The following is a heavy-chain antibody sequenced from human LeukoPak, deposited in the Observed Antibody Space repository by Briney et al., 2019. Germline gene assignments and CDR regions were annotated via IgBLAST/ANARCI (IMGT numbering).Heavy chain of an antibody. J-gene: IGHJ4*02. CDR1: GGSFSGYY. CDR2: INHSGST. V-gene: IGHV4-34*01. Sequence: SETLSLTCAVYGGSFSGYYWSWIRQPPGKGLEWIGEINHSGSTNYNPSLKSRVTISVDTSKNQFSLKLSSVTAADTAVYYCARGREYYDSSGYFDYWGQGTLVTVSP. D-gene: IGHD3-22*01. CDR3: ARGREYYDSSGYFDY.